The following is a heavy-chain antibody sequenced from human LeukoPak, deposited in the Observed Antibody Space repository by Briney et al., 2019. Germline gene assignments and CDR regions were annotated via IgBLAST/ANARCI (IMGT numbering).Heavy chain of an antibody. CDR3: AREPCSSTSCYIYDS. CDR2: AIYSGSA. CDR1: GGSISTTNYY. J-gene: IGHJ4*02. D-gene: IGHD2-2*02. Sequence: PSETLSLTCTVSGGSISTTNYYWGWIRQPPGMGLEWIGSAIYSGSAYYNPSLKSRVTILVDTSKNQFSLKLSSVTAADTAVYYCAREPCSSTSCYIYDSWGQGTLVTVSS. V-gene: IGHV4-39*07.